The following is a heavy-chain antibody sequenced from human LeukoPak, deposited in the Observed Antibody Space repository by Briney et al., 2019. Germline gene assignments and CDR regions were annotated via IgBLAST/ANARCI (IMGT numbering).Heavy chain of an antibody. CDR3: ERFGPSGSGYDSTGFDY. CDR1: GFTFSSYA. J-gene: IGHJ4*02. Sequence: PGGSLTLSCAASGFTFSSYAMSWVWQPPCKGLEWVSAMSGFGGGTYYAGSVKGRLTIYRHNSNKTQYPQTGSLRTAARAVFYCERFGPSGSGYDSTGFDYRGQGTLVNGSP. CDR2: MSGFGGGT. D-gene: IGHD5-12*01. V-gene: IGHV3-23*01.